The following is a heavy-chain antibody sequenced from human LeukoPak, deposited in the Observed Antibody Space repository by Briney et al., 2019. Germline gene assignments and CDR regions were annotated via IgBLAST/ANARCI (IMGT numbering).Heavy chain of an antibody. D-gene: IGHD5-12*01. CDR3: ARETKWAAYSGYSDT. Sequence: SETLSLTCTVSGGSISSGYYYWNCIRQPPGKGLEWIGNIYYSGSTYYNPSLKSRVTISVDTSKNQFSLKLSSVTAADTAVYYCARETKWAAYSGYSDTWGQGTLVTVSS. CDR1: GGSISSGYYY. V-gene: IGHV4-30-4*01. CDR2: IYYSGST. J-gene: IGHJ5*02.